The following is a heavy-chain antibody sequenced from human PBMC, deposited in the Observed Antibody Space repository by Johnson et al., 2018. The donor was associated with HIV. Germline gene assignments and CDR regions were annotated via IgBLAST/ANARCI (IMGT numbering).Heavy chain of an antibody. Sequence: QMQLVESGGGVVQPGRSLRLSCAASGFTFSGYAMHWVRQAPGEGLDWVAVISRDGGTEYYAGSVKGRFAISRDNAKSTLSLLMNYLTPDDTAMYYCAVGIQLWFASAGDAFDIWGQGAMVSVSS. CDR1: GFTFSGYA. D-gene: IGHD5-18*01. CDR3: AVGIQLWFASAGDAFDI. CDR2: ISRDGGTE. V-gene: IGHV3-30*09. J-gene: IGHJ3*02.